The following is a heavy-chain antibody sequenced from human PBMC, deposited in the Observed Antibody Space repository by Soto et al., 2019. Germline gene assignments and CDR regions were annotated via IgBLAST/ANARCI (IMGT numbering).Heavy chain of an antibody. D-gene: IGHD3-22*01. J-gene: IGHJ3*02. CDR1: GYTFTSYG. Sequence: SVKVSCKASGYTFTSYGISWVRQAPGQGLEWMGGIIPIFGTANYAQKFQGRVTITADESTSTVYMELSSLRSEDTAVYYCARERSGNSSGYYASDAFDIWGQGTMVTVSS. CDR2: IIPIFGTA. CDR3: ARERSGNSSGYYASDAFDI. V-gene: IGHV1-69*13.